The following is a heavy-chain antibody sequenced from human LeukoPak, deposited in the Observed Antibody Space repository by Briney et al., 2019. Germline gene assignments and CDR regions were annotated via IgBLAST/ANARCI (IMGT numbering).Heavy chain of an antibody. CDR3: TASLLSPGNI. Sequence: GGSLKLSCTAAGFTFSSHWMHWVRQVPGKGLVWVSHINTDGSSTSYAGSVKGRFTISRDHAKNTLYLQVNRLRAEDTAVYYCTASLLSPGNIWGQGTVVTVSS. J-gene: IGHJ3*02. D-gene: IGHD3-10*01. CDR1: GFTFSSHW. CDR2: INTDGSST. V-gene: IGHV3-74*01.